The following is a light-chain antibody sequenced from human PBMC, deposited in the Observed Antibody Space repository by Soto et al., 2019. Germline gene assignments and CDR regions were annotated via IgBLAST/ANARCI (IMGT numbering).Light chain of an antibody. CDR1: SSDVGNYKF. J-gene: IGLJ3*02. V-gene: IGLV2-23*01. Sequence: QSALTQPASVSGSPGQSITISCTGSSSDVGNYKFVSWYQQQPDKAPKLMIYEGSKRPSGVSSRFSGSQSCNTASLTISGLQAEDEAEYYCCSSAGTFPWVFGGETTLTVL. CDR2: EGS. CDR3: CSSAGTFPWV.